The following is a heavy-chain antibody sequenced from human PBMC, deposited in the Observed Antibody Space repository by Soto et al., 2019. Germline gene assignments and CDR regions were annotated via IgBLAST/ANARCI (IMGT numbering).Heavy chain of an antibody. CDR1: GLTFSDRY. D-gene: IGHD6-13*01. J-gene: IGHJ4*02. CDR3: VRFGGAAAGPGDY. V-gene: IGHV3-11*04. CDR2: ISSSGTTI. Sequence: PGGSLRLSCAASGLTFSDRYMDWVRQAPGKGLEWVSYISSSGTTIYYTDSVKGRFTISRDNAKKSLYLQMNSLRAEDTAVYYCVRFGGAAAGPGDYWGQGTLVTVSS.